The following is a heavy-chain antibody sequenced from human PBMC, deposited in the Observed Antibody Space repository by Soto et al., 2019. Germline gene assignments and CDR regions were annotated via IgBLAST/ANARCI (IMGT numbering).Heavy chain of an antibody. CDR2: RSFDGSNK. CDR3: AKVLRKHSSSPDFDP. J-gene: IGHJ5*02. Sequence: QVQLVESGGGVVQPGRSLRLSCAVSGFTFTNYDMHWVRQAPGKGLEWVALRSFDGSNKYYADSVKGRFTISTDNSRNTMFLQMTSLRGEDTAVYYCAKVLRKHSSSPDFDPWGQGTLVTVSS. CDR1: GFTFTNYD. V-gene: IGHV3-30*18. D-gene: IGHD6-13*01.